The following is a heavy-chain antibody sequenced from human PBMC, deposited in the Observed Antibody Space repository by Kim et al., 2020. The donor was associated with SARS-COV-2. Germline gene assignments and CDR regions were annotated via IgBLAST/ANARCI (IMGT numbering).Heavy chain of an antibody. Sequence: GGSLRLSCAASGFTFSSYGMHWVRQAPGKGLEWVAVIWYDGSNKYYADSVKGRFTISRDNSKNTLYLQMNSLRAEDTAVYYCARRRNVLLWFGEPTGMDVWGQGTTVPSP. V-gene: IGHV3-33*01. CDR3: ARRRNVLLWFGEPTGMDV. CDR2: IWYDGSNK. J-gene: IGHJ6*02. D-gene: IGHD3-10*01. CDR1: GFTFSSYG.